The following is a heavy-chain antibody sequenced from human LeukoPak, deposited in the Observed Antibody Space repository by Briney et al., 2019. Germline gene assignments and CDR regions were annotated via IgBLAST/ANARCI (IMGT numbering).Heavy chain of an antibody. V-gene: IGHV1-18*04. CDR1: GYTFTSYG. CDR2: ISAYNGNT. J-gene: IGHJ4*02. Sequence: RASVKVSCKASGYTFTSYGISWVRQAPGQGLGWMGWISAYNGNTNYAQKLQGRVTMTTDTSTSTAYMELRSLRSDGTAVYYCAREEVVAATDLFDYWGQGTLVTVSS. D-gene: IGHD2-15*01. CDR3: AREEVVAATDLFDY.